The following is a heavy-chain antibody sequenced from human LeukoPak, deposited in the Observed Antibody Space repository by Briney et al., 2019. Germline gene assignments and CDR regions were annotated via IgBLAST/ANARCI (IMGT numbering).Heavy chain of an antibody. V-gene: IGHV4-59*03. J-gene: IGHJ4*02. D-gene: IGHD1-1*01. Sequence: SETLSLTCTVSRGSITSYYWSWIRQPPGKGLEWIGYVSYSGSANYNPSLKSRVTISADTSKNQFSLRLNSVTAADTAIYYFARTTTSFDDWGRGTLVIVSS. CDR1: RGSITSYY. CDR3: ARTTTSFDD. CDR2: VSYSGSA.